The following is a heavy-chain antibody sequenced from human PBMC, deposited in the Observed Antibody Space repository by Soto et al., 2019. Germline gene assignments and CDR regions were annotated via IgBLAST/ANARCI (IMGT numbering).Heavy chain of an antibody. CDR1: GFTFSSYW. J-gene: IGHJ4*02. CDR3: ARSFSGWYPTPRY. D-gene: IGHD6-19*01. CDR2: INSDGSST. Sequence: GALRLSCAASGFTFSSYWMHWVRQAPGKGLVWVSRINSDGSSTSYADSVKGRFTISRDNAKNTLYLQMNSLRAEDTAVYYCARSFSGWYPTPRYWGQGTLVTVSS. V-gene: IGHV3-74*01.